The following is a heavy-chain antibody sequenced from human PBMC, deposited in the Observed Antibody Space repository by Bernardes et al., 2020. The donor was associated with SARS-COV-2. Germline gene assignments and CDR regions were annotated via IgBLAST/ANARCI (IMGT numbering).Heavy chain of an antibody. D-gene: IGHD3-16*01. CDR1: GFSLSPSGLG. CDR3: AHWFGMITRAWFDP. Sequence: SGTTLLKPTQTLTLTCPFSGFSLSPSGLGVGWIRQPPGKALEWLALIYWDDDKRYSPSLRSRLTITKDTSKNQVVLTMTNMDPVDTATYYCAHWFGMITRAWFDPWGQGTLVTVSS. CDR2: IYWDDDK. J-gene: IGHJ5*02. V-gene: IGHV2-5*02.